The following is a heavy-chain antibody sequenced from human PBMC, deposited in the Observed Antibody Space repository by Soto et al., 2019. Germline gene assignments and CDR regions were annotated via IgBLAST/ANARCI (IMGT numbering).Heavy chain of an antibody. D-gene: IGHD3-9*01. CDR3: ARDPGGSITIPGGAFDI. CDR2: IWYDGSNK. J-gene: IGHJ3*02. V-gene: IGHV3-33*01. CDR1: GFTFSSYG. Sequence: GGSLRLSCAASGFTFSSYGMHWVRQAPGKGLEWVAVIWYDGSNKYYADSVKGRFTISRDNSKNTLYLQMNSLRAEDTAVYYCARDPGGSITIPGGAFDIWGQGTMVTVSS.